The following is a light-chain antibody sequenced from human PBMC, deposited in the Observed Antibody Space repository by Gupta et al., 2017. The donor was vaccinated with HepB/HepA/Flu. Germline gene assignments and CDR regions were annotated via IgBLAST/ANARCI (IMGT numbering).Light chain of an antibody. CDR3: QYYDSILSPAHVV. V-gene: IGLV1-40*01. CDR2: FNT. CDR1: SANIGAGYD. J-gene: IGLJ3*02. Sequence: SVLTQPPSVSGAPGQRVTISCNGSSANIGAGYDVHWYYQRPGTAPKRLIYFNTKRPSGDPDRCSASKSGTSASGAITGLQAEVEAEYYCQYYDSILSPAHVVFGGGTKLTVL.